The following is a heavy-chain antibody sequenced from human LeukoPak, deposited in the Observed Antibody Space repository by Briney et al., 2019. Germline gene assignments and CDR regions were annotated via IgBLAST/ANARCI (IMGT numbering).Heavy chain of an antibody. J-gene: IGHJ3*02. V-gene: IGHV1-69*13. CDR2: IIPIFGTA. D-gene: IGHD1-26*01. Sequence: GASVKVSCKASGYAFTSYGISWVRQAPGQGLEWMGGIIPIFGTANYAQKFQGRVTITADESTSTAYMELSSLRSEDTAVYYCARYRVGATNDDAFDIWGQGTMVTVSS. CDR3: ARYRVGATNDDAFDI. CDR1: GYAFTSYG.